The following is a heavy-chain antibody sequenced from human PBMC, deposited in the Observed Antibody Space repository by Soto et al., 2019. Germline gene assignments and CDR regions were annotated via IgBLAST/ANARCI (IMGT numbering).Heavy chain of an antibody. CDR2: IAFDGSQE. CDR1: GFSFNTSG. J-gene: IGHJ6*02. Sequence: QVQLVESGGGVVQPGRALRLSCAASGFSFNTSGMHWVRQAPGKGLEWVAVIAFDGSQEFYGDSVRGRFTISRDNSKNTLFLQMKRLTPEDPAVYYCATKVRVTNYLYYGMDVWGQGTTVTVSS. CDR3: ATKVRVTNYLYYGMDV. V-gene: IGHV3-30*03. D-gene: IGHD2-21*02.